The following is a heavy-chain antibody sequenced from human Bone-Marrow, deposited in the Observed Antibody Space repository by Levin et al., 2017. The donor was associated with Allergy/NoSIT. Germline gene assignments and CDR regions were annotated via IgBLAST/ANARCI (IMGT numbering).Heavy chain of an antibody. V-gene: IGHV3-53*01. Sequence: PGGSLRLSCAASGFTVSSNYMSWVRQAPGKGLEWVSVIYSGGSTYYADSVKGRFTISRDNSKNTLYLQMNSLRAEDTAVYYCARAKRYFDWLPGDYLREDWGQGTLVTVSS. J-gene: IGHJ4*02. CDR3: ARAKRYFDWLPGDYLRED. CDR1: GFTVSSNY. CDR2: IYSGGST. D-gene: IGHD3-9*01.